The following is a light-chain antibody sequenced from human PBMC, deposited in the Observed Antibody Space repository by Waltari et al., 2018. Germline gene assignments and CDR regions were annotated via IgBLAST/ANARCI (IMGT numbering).Light chain of an antibody. CDR1: RSNIGSNY. V-gene: IGLV1-47*01. J-gene: IGLJ3*02. CDR3: AAWDDSLSGRV. CDR2: RNN. Sequence: QFVLTQPPSASGTPGQRVTISCSGSRSNIGSNYVSWYQQLPGTAPKLLIYRNNQRPSGVPDRFSGSKSGTSASLAISGLRSEDEADYYCAAWDDSLSGRVFGGGTKVTVL.